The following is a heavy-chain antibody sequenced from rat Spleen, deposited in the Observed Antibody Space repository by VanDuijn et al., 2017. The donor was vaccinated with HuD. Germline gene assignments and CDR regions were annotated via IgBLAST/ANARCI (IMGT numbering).Heavy chain of an antibody. Sequence: EVQLVESGGGLVQPGRSMKLSCAASGFTFSNYDMAWVRQAPTKGLEWVASISYDGSSTYYRDSVKGRFTISSDSAKSTLYLQMNSLTSEDTATYYCTRDRTYYGYTLDYWGQGVMVTVSS. CDR1: GFTFSNYD. V-gene: IGHV5-20*01. D-gene: IGHD1-9*01. CDR3: TRDRTYYGYTLDY. CDR2: ISYDGSST. J-gene: IGHJ2*01.